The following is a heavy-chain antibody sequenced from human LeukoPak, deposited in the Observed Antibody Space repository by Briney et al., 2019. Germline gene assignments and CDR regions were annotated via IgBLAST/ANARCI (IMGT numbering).Heavy chain of an antibody. J-gene: IGHJ6*02. Sequence: ASVKVSCKVSGYTLTELSMHWVRQAPVKGLEWMGGFDPEDGETIYAQKFQGRVTMTEDTSTDTAYMELSSLRSEDTAVYYCARDRGVTLIYYYYYGMDVWGQGTTVTVSS. D-gene: IGHD3-10*01. CDR2: FDPEDGET. CDR1: GYTLTELS. V-gene: IGHV1-24*01. CDR3: ARDRGVTLIYYYYYGMDV.